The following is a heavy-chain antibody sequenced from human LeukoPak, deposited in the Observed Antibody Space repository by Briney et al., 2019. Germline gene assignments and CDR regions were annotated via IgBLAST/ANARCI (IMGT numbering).Heavy chain of an antibody. CDR1: GFPFNTFG. D-gene: IGHD6-13*01. J-gene: IGHJ4*02. V-gene: IGHV3-30*18. CDR3: AKRMGPSIAATDLDY. Sequence: GRSLRLSRAASGFPFNTFGMYWVRQAPGKGLEWVAVISYDGSNKYYADSVKGRFTISRDNSKNTLYLQMNSLRAEDTAVYYCAKRMGPSIAATDLDYWGQGTLVTVSS. CDR2: ISYDGSNK.